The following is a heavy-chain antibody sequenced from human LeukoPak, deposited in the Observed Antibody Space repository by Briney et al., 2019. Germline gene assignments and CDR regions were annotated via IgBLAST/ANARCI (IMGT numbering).Heavy chain of an antibody. Sequence: GGSLRLSCAASGFTFDDYGMSWVRQAPGKGLEWVSGINWNGDITGYADSVKGRFTISRDNAKNSPYVQMNSLRVEDTALYYCARGGSVVPAAIDYYYYYYMDVWGKGTTVTVSS. V-gene: IGHV3-20*04. J-gene: IGHJ6*03. CDR1: GFTFDDYG. CDR2: INWNGDIT. CDR3: ARGGSVVPAAIDYYYYYYMDV. D-gene: IGHD2-2*01.